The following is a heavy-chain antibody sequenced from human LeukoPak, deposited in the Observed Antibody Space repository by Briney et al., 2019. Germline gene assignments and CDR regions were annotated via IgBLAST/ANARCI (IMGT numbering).Heavy chain of an antibody. J-gene: IGHJ4*02. V-gene: IGHV4-39*01. D-gene: IGHD6-19*01. CDR1: GGSISSSSYY. CDR3: ARRVSSGNFDY. Sequence: PSETLSLTRTVSGGSISSSSYYWGWIRQPPGKGLEWIGSIYYSGSTYYNPSLKSRVTISVDTSKNQFSLNLTSVTAADTAVYYCARRVSSGNFDYWGQGGLVTVSS. CDR2: IYYSGST.